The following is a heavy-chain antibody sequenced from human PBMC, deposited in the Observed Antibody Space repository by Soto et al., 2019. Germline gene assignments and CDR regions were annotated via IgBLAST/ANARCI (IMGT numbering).Heavy chain of an antibody. J-gene: IGHJ6*02. CDR1: GFTFSSYE. V-gene: IGHV3-48*03. Sequence: GESLKISCXGSGFTFSSYEMNWVRQAPGKGLEWVSYISSSGSTKNYADSVKGRFTISRDNVKNSLYLQMNSLRAEDTAVYYCARVPRNFYYNGMDVWGQGTTVTVSS. CDR2: ISSSGSTK. CDR3: ARVPRNFYYNGMDV.